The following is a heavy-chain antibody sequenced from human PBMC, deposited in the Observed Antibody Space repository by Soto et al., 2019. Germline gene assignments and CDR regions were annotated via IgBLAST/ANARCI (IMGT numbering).Heavy chain of an antibody. Sequence: ASVKVSCKASGYTFTSYYMHWVRQAPGQGLEWMGIINPSGGSTSYAQKFQGRVTMTRDTSTSTVYTELSSLRSEDTAVYYCARGSPTIFGVVTLGGMDVWGQGTTVTVSS. V-gene: IGHV1-46*01. CDR2: INPSGGST. D-gene: IGHD3-3*01. CDR1: GYTFTSYY. J-gene: IGHJ6*02. CDR3: ARGSPTIFGVVTLGGMDV.